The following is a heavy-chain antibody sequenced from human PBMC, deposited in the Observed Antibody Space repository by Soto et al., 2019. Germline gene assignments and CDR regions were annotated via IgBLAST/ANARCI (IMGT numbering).Heavy chain of an antibody. V-gene: IGHV3-48*02. D-gene: IGHD3-22*01. Sequence: SLRLSCAASGFTFSSYPMYWVRQAPGKGLEWVSYISTSSTIYYADSVKGRFTISRDNAKNSLYLQMNSLRDEDTAVYYCARSAEYDSSGYYYLNWFDPWGQGTLVTVSS. CDR1: GFTFSSYP. CDR3: ARSAEYDSSGYYYLNWFDP. J-gene: IGHJ5*02. CDR2: ISTSSTI.